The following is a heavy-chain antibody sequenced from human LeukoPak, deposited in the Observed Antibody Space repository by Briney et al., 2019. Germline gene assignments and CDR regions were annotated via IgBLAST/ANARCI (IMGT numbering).Heavy chain of an antibody. CDR2: IYYSGST. CDR1: GGSISSYY. Sequence: SETLSPTCTVSGGSISSYYWSWIRQPPGKGLEWIGYIYYSGSTNYNPSLKSRVTISVDTSKNQFSLKLSSVTAADTAVYYCARGKWELGGYFDYWGQGTLVTVSS. V-gene: IGHV4-59*01. D-gene: IGHD1-26*01. CDR3: ARGKWELGGYFDY. J-gene: IGHJ4*02.